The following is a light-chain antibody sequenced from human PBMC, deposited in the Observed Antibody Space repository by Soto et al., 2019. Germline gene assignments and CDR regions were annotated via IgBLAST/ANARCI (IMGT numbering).Light chain of an antibody. CDR3: QQANSFPLT. Sequence: DIQMTQSPSSVSASVGDRVTITCRARQGISSWLARYQQKPGKAPKLLIYAASSLQSGVPSRFSGSGSGTDFPLTISSLQPEDFATYYCQQANSFPLTFGGGTKVEIK. CDR1: QGISSW. V-gene: IGKV1-12*01. CDR2: AAS. J-gene: IGKJ4*01.